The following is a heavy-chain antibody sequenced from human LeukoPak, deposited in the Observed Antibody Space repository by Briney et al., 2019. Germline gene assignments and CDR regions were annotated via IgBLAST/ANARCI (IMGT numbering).Heavy chain of an antibody. V-gene: IGHV1-18*01. CDR2: ISAYNGNT. D-gene: IGHD3-3*01. CDR1: GYTFTTHN. J-gene: IGHJ4*02. Sequence: ASVKVSCKASGYTFTTHNINWVRKAPGQGLEGMGWISAYNGNTNSAQKFQGKVTMTTDTSTNTAYMEVRSLTSDDTAVYYCAREKDGPRVTIFGVAPSYFDYWGQGTLVTVSS. CDR3: AREKDGPRVTIFGVAPSYFDY.